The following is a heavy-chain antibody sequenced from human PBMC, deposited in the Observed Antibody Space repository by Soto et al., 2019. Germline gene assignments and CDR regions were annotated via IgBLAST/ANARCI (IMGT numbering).Heavy chain of an antibody. Sequence: SETLSVTCAFSGGSISIYYWSWIRQPPGKGLELIGYIYYSGSTNYNPSLKSRVTISVDTSKNQFSLKLSSVTAADTAVYYCAREGRVGDFWSGYHAYYGMDVWGQGTTVTVSS. CDR1: GGSISIYY. CDR2: IYYSGST. CDR3: AREGRVGDFWSGYHAYYGMDV. D-gene: IGHD3-3*01. V-gene: IGHV4-59*01. J-gene: IGHJ6*01.